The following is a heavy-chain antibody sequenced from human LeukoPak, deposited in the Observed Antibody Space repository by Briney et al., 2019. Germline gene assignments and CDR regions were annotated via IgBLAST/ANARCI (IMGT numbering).Heavy chain of an antibody. J-gene: IGHJ6*03. D-gene: IGHD2-8*01. CDR1: GGSFSGYY. Sequence: PSETLSLTCAVYGGSFSGYYWSWIRQPPGKGLEWIGEINHRGSTNYNPSLKSRATISVDTSKNQFSLKLSSVTAADTAVYYCARDAWGYCTNGVCYTDGNYMDVWGKGTTVTVSS. V-gene: IGHV4-34*01. CDR3: ARDAWGYCTNGVCYTDGNYMDV. CDR2: INHRGST.